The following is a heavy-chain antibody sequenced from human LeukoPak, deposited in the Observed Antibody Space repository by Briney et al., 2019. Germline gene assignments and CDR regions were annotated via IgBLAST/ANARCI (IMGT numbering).Heavy chain of an antibody. CDR2: ISDGGVIT. CDR3: ARGQPLPGGY. V-gene: IGHV3-23*01. Sequence: GGSLRLSCAASGFTFSRYAMSWVRQAPGKGLEWISAISDGGVITFYADSVKGRFTISRDNSKNTLYLQMNSLRAEDTAVYYCARGQPLPGGYWGQGTLVTVSS. CDR1: GFTFSRYA. D-gene: IGHD2-15*01. J-gene: IGHJ4*02.